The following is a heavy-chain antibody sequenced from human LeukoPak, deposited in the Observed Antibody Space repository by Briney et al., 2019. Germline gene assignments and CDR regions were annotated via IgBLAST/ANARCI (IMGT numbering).Heavy chain of an antibody. J-gene: IGHJ4*02. Sequence: GGSLGLSCTASGFTFSSYAMNWVRQAPGKGLEWVSTISGSGGNTFYADSVKGRFTISRDDSKNTLYLQMNNLRAEDTAVYYCAKDRWAAARPSSFDYWGQGTLVTVSS. CDR2: ISGSGGNT. V-gene: IGHV3-23*01. D-gene: IGHD6-6*01. CDR1: GFTFSSYA. CDR3: AKDRWAAARPSSFDY.